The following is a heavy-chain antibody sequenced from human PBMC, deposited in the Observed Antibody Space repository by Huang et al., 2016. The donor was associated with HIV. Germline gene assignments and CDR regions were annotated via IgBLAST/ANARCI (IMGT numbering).Heavy chain of an antibody. J-gene: IGHJ6*03. CDR3: ARGQGGYYYYYMDV. CDR1: GGSFSGYY. CDR2: INHSEST. Sequence: QVQLQQWGAGLLRPSETLSLTCAVYGGSFSGYYGTWIRQPPGKGLEWIGEINHSESTNYNAPLKSRVTISVDTSRNQFSLTVTSVTAADTAVYYCARGQGGYYYYYMDVWGKGTTVTVSS. V-gene: IGHV4-34*01.